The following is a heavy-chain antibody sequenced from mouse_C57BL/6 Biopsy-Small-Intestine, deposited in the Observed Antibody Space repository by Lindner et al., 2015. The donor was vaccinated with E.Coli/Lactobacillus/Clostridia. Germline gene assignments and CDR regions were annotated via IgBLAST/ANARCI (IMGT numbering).Heavy chain of an antibody. CDR2: IYPGDGDT. J-gene: IGHJ3*01. V-gene: IGHV1-80*01. CDR3: ARGTVVEKTGWFAY. CDR1: GYAFSSYW. D-gene: IGHD1-1*01. Sequence: VQLQESGAELVKPGASVKISCKASGYAFSSYWMNWVKQRPGKGLEWIGQIYPGDGDTNYNGKFKGKATLTADKSSSTAYMQLSSLTSEDSAVYFCARGTVVEKTGWFAYWGQGTLVTVSA.